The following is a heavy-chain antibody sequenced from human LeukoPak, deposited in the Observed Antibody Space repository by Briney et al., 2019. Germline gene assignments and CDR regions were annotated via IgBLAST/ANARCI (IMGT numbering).Heavy chain of an antibody. CDR3: ATDLRDSSWGGYDFIPLCV. CDR1: GYTLTELS. J-gene: IGHJ6*02. Sequence: ASVKVSCKVSGYTLTELSMHWVRQAPGKGLEWMGGFDPEDGETIYAQKFQGRVTMTEDTSTDTAYMELSSLRSEDTAVYYCATDLRDSSWGGYDFIPLCVWGQGTTVTVSS. CDR2: FDPEDGET. D-gene: IGHD5-12*01. V-gene: IGHV1-24*01.